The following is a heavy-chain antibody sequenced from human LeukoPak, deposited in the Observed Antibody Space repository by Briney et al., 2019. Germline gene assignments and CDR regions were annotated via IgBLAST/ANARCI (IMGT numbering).Heavy chain of an antibody. Sequence: ASVKVSCKASGYAFGDEYIHWVRQAPGQVFEWMGWINPNNGGTKYAQRFQGRVTMTRDTSITTAYMELSRLRSDDTAVYYCARRVQKLVATRCFDPWGQGTLVTVSS. CDR1: GYAFGDEY. D-gene: IGHD6-13*01. J-gene: IGHJ5*02. CDR3: ARRVQKLVATRCFDP. CDR2: INPNNGGT. V-gene: IGHV1-2*02.